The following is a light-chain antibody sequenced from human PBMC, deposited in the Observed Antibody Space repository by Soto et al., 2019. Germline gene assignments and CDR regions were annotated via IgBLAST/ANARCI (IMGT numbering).Light chain of an antibody. V-gene: IGLV2-11*01. CDR2: DVS. CDR1: SSDVGGYNY. CDR3: CSYAGSDTYV. Sequence: QSALTQPRSVSGSPGQSVTISCTGTSSDVGGYNYVSWYQQHPGKAPKLMIYDVSKRPSGVPDRFSGSKSGNTASLTISGLQAEDEADYYCCSYAGSDTYVFGTGTKFTVL. J-gene: IGLJ1*01.